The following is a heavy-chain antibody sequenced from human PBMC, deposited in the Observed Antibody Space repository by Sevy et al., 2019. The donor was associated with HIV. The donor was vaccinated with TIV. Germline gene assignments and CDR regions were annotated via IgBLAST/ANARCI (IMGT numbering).Heavy chain of an antibody. Sequence: SETLSLTCAVYGGSFSGYYWSWIRQPPGKGLEWIGEINHSGSTNYNPSLKSRVTISVDTSKNQFSLKLSSVTAADTAIYYCAKRDYGDYVDYFDPWGQGTLVTVSS. J-gene: IGHJ5*02. CDR3: AKRDYGDYVDYFDP. CDR1: GGSFSGYY. D-gene: IGHD4-17*01. CDR2: INHSGST. V-gene: IGHV4-34*01.